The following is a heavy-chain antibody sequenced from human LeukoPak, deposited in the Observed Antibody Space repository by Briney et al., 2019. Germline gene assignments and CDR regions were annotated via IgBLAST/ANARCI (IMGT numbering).Heavy chain of an antibody. CDR2: ISGSGGST. CDR1: GFTFSSYA. Sequence: GGSLRLSCAASGFTFSSYAMSWVRQAPGKGLEWVSAISGSGGSTYYADSVKGRFTISRDNSKNTLYLQMNSLRAEDTAVYYCAKGDTRYYYYYMDVWGKGTTVTVSS. D-gene: IGHD2-21*02. V-gene: IGHV3-23*01. J-gene: IGHJ6*03. CDR3: AKGDTRYYYYYMDV.